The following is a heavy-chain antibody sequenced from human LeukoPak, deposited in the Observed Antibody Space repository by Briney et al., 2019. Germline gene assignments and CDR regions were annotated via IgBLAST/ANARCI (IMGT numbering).Heavy chain of an antibody. CDR3: ARDHALYCGSTSCYRYYYYGMDV. CDR1: GGTFSSYA. CDR2: IIPIFGTA. D-gene: IGHD2-2*01. V-gene: IGHV1-69*13. Sequence: GASVKVSCKASGGTFSSYAISWVRQAPGQGLEWMGGIIPIFGTANYAQKFQGRVTITADESTSTAYMELSSLRSEDTAVYYCARDHALYCGSTSCYRYYYYGMDVWGKGTTVTVSS. J-gene: IGHJ6*04.